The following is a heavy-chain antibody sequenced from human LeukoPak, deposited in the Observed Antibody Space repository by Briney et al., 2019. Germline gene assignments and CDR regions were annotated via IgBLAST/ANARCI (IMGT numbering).Heavy chain of an antibody. CDR1: GFTVSSNY. CDR3: AKGGGCAGDCRSGLD. CDR2: IVGSGAST. V-gene: IGHV3-23*01. D-gene: IGHD2-21*02. Sequence: PGGSLRLSCAASGFTVSSNYMSWVRQAPGKGLECVSGIVGSGASTYYADSVKGRFTISRDNSKNTLYLQMNSLRAEDTAVYYCAKGGGCAGDCRSGLDWGQGTLVTVSS. J-gene: IGHJ4*02.